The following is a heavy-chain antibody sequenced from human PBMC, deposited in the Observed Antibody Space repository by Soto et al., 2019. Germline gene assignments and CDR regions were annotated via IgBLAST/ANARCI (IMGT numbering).Heavy chain of an antibody. Sequence: GASVKVSCKASGFTFTSSAVQWVRQARGQRLEWIGWIVVGSGNTNYAQKFQERVTITRDMSTSTAYMELSSLRSEDTAVYYCAADLGGLRFLEWLLHHYYYYGMDVWGQGTTVTVSS. CDR2: IVVGSGNT. D-gene: IGHD3-3*01. CDR1: GFTFTSSA. J-gene: IGHJ6*02. V-gene: IGHV1-58*01. CDR3: AADLGGLRFLEWLLHHYYYYGMDV.